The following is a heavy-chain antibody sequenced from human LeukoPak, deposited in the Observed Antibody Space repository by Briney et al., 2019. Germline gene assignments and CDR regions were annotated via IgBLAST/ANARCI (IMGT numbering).Heavy chain of an antibody. Sequence: SQTLSLTCAISGDSVSSNSAAWNWIRQSPSRGLEWLGRTYYRSKWYNDYAVSVKSRITINPDTSKNQFSLQLNSVTPEDTAVYYCARGMDSGYGRNRDGTHGYWGQGTLVTVSS. CDR2: TYYRSKWYN. V-gene: IGHV6-1*01. CDR3: ARGMDSGYGRNRDGTHGY. D-gene: IGHD5-12*01. J-gene: IGHJ4*02. CDR1: GDSVSSNSAA.